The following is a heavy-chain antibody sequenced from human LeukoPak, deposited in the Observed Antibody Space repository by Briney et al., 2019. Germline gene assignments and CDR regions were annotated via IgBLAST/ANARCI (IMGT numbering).Heavy chain of an antibody. CDR3: ARGASGYDILTGYQLDY. V-gene: IGHV4-59*01. CDR2: IYYSGST. Sequence: SETLSLTCTVSGGSISSYYWSWIRQPPGKGLEWIGYIYYSGSTNYNPSLKSRVTISVDTSKNQFSLKLSSVAAADTAVYYCARGASGYDILTGYQLDYWGQGTLVTVSS. D-gene: IGHD3-9*01. J-gene: IGHJ4*02. CDR1: GGSISSYY.